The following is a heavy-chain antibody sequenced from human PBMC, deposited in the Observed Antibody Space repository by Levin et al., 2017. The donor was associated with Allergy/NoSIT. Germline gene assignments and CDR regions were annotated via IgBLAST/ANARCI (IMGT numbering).Heavy chain of an antibody. CDR1: GFTFSNYE. V-gene: IGHV3-48*03. CDR2: ISSRDNTK. J-gene: IGHJ4*02. CDR3: AKGFDE. Sequence: GGSLRLSCVTSGFTFSNYEMNWVRQAPGKGLEWVSYISSRDNTKYYADSVKGRFTISRDNAKNSLYLQMNSLRAEDRAVHYCAKGFDEWGQGTLVTVSS.